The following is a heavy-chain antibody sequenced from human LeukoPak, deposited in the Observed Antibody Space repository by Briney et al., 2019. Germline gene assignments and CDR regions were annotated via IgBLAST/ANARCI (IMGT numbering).Heavy chain of an antibody. Sequence: GESLRLSCAASGFTFSSYSMNWVRQAPGKGLQWVSSISISSRYIYYADSVKGRFTIVRDNAKNSLYLQMNRLRADDTAVYYCARDPQYYASSDTYYYLYMDFWAKGPRVSVSS. D-gene: IGHD3-10*01. V-gene: IGHV3-21*01. CDR2: ISISSRYI. J-gene: IGHJ6*03. CDR1: GFTFSSYS. CDR3: ARDPQYYASSDTYYYLYMDF.